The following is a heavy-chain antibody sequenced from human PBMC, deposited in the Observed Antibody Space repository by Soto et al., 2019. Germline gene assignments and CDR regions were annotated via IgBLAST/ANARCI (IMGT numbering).Heavy chain of an antibody. D-gene: IGHD1-26*01. V-gene: IGHV1-18*01. CDR1: GYTFTSSG. J-gene: IGHJ4*02. CDR2: ISAYNGNT. CDR3: ARNAPELLLPQN. Sequence: QVQLVQSGAEVKKPGASVKVTFKAYGYTFTSSGISWVRRARGRGLEWMGWISAYNGNTNYAQKLQGRVTMTTDTSTSTAYMELRSLRSDDTAVYYCARNAPELLLPQNWGQGTLVTVSS.